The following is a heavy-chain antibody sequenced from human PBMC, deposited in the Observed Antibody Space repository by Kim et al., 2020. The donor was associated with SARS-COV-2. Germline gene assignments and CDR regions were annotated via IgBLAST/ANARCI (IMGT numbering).Heavy chain of an antibody. V-gene: IGHV4-34*01. Sequence: SETLSLTCAVYGGSFSGYYWSWIRQSPGKGLEWIGEINHSGSTNYNPSLKSRVTISVDTSKNQFSLKLSSVTAADTAVYYCARGSTIFVVVITRSKYYGMDVWGQGTTVTVSS. D-gene: IGHD3-3*01. CDR3: ARGSTIFVVVITRSKYYGMDV. CDR1: GGSFSGYY. J-gene: IGHJ6*02. CDR2: INHSGST.